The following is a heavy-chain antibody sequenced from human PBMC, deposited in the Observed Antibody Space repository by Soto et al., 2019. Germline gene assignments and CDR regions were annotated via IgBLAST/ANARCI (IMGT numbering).Heavy chain of an antibody. V-gene: IGHV4-30-4*01. Sequence: QVQLQESGPGLVKPSQTLSLTCTVSGDSISSGDYYWCWIRQPPGKGLEWIGNIYYSGITHYNPSLKSRVTISEDTSKNQFSLKLSSVTAADTAVYYCAREGATATSFDYWGQGSLVTVSS. CDR1: GDSISSGDYY. CDR3: AREGATATSFDY. CDR2: IYYSGIT. D-gene: IGHD4-17*01. J-gene: IGHJ4*02.